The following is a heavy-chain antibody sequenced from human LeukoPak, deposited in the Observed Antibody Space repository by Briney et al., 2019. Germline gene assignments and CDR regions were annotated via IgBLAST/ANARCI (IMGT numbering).Heavy chain of an antibody. Sequence: GGSLRLSCAASGFTFSSYWMHWVRQAPGKGLVWVSHINSDGSSTSYADSVKGRFTISRDNAKNTLYLQMNSLRAEDTAVYYCARDLECSGGSCYVLWGRGTLVTVSS. CDR3: ARDLECSGGSCYVL. CDR2: INSDGSST. V-gene: IGHV3-74*01. J-gene: IGHJ4*02. D-gene: IGHD2-15*01. CDR1: GFTFSSYW.